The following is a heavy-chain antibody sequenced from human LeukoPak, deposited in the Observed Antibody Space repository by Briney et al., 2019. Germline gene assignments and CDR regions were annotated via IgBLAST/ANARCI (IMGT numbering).Heavy chain of an antibody. CDR1: GYSFSMYG. CDR2: ISTYNGNT. Sequence: ASVTVSCTASGYSFSMYGISWVRQAPGQGLEWMGWISTYNGNTNYAQKLQGRVTMTTDASTNTAYMELRSLRSDDTAVYYCARDLDYYDSSGSGWFDPWGQGTLVTVSS. V-gene: IGHV1-18*01. J-gene: IGHJ5*02. D-gene: IGHD3-22*01. CDR3: ARDLDYYDSSGSGWFDP.